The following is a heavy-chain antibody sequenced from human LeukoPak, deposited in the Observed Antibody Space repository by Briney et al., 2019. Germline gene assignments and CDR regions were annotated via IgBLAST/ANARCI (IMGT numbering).Heavy chain of an antibody. Sequence: QAGGSLRLSCAASGFTFDDYAMHWVRQAPGKGLEWVSGISWNSGSIGYADSVKGRFTISRDNAKNSLYLQMNSLRAEDTALYYCARAVVAAMDVWGQGTTVTVSS. CDR3: ARAVVAAMDV. J-gene: IGHJ6*02. D-gene: IGHD3-22*01. CDR2: ISWNSGSI. V-gene: IGHV3-9*01. CDR1: GFTFDDYA.